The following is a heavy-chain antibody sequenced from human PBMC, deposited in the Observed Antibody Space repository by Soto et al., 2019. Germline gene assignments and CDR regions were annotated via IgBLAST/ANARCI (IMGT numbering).Heavy chain of an antibody. J-gene: IGHJ5*02. V-gene: IGHV1-69*13. CDR2: IIPIFGTA. CDR1: GGTFSSYA. D-gene: IGHD6-13*01. Sequence: ASVKVSCKASGGTFSSYAISWVRQAPGQGLEWMGGIIPIFGTANYAQKFQGRVTITADESTSTAYMELSSLRSEDTAVYYCARGGAVAAAGNWFDPWGQGTLVTVSS. CDR3: ARGGAVAAAGNWFDP.